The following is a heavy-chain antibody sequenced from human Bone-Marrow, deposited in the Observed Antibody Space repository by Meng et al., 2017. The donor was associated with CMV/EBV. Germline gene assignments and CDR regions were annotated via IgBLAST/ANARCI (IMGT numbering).Heavy chain of an antibody. D-gene: IGHD2-2*02. CDR2: ISAYNGNT. Sequence: ASVKVSCKASGYTFTSYAISWVRQAPGQGPEWMGWISAYNGNTNYAQKFQGRVTMTTDTSTRTAYMELRSLRSDDTAMYYCARDAAQTYQLLYPFDYWDQGTLVTVSS. V-gene: IGHV1-18*01. CDR3: ARDAAQTYQLLYPFDY. J-gene: IGHJ4*02. CDR1: GYTFTSYA.